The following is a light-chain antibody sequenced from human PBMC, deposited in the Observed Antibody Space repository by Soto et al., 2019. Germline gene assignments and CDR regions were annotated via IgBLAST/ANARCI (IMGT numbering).Light chain of an antibody. CDR1: SGHSSYI. J-gene: IGLJ3*02. CDR3: ETWASNTQNWV. Sequence: QSVLTQSSSASSSLGSSVKLTCTLSSGHSSYIIAWHQQQPGKAPRYLMKLEGSGNYNKGSGVPDRFSGSSSGADRYLTISNLQFEDEADYYCETWASNTQNWVFGGGTKVTVL. V-gene: IGLV4-60*02. CDR2: LEGSGNY.